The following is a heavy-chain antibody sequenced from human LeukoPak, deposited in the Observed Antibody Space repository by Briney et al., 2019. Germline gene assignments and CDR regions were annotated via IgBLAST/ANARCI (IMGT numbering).Heavy chain of an antibody. CDR2: ISYDGSNK. CDR3: AKGGYCSGGSCYYFDY. J-gene: IGHJ4*02. D-gene: IGHD2-15*01. Sequence: GGSLRLSCAASGFTFSSYGMHWVRQAPGKGLEWVAVISYDGSNKYYADSVKGRFTISRDNSKNTLYLQMNSLRAEDTAVYYCAKGGYCSGGSCYYFDYWGQGTLVTASS. V-gene: IGHV3-30*18. CDR1: GFTFSSYG.